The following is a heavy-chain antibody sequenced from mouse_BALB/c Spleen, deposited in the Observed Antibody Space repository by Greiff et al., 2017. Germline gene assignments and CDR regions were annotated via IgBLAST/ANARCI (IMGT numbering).Heavy chain of an antibody. CDR2: INPSTGYT. CDR1: GYTFTSYW. V-gene: IGHV1-7*01. CDR3: ASYYYGSSYYFDY. D-gene: IGHD1-1*01. J-gene: IGHJ2*01. Sequence: VQLQQSGAELAKPGASVKMSCKASGYTFTSYWMHWVKQRPGQGLEWIGYINPSTGYTEYNQKFKDKATLTADKSSSTAYMQLSSLTSEDSAVYYCASYYYGSSYYFDYWGQGTTLTVSS.